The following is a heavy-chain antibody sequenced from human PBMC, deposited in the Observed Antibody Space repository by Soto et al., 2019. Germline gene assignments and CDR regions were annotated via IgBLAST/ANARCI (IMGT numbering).Heavy chain of an antibody. CDR1: GFTFRSHS. CDR2: ISTSSSFI. CDR3: ARENKDVNKSTSISSGFHGMDV. Sequence: GGSLRLSCEGSGFTFRSHSMNWVRQAPGRGLEWVASISTSSSFIYYGDSVRGRFIISRDNAKNSLDLQMDSLRVEDTAVYYSARENKDVNKSTSISSGFHGMDVWGQGITVTVSS. D-gene: IGHD2-2*01. J-gene: IGHJ6*02. V-gene: IGHV3-21*01.